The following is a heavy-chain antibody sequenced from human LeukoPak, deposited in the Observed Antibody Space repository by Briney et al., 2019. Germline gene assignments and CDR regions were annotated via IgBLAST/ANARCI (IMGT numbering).Heavy chain of an antibody. CDR3: ARRVTGDGAFDY. V-gene: IGHV4-4*02. CDR2: IYHTGST. J-gene: IGHJ4*02. CDR1: GDSIGAINW. Sequence: SETLSLTCDVSGDSIGAINWWNWVRQPPGKGLEWIGEIYHTGSTNYSPPLKSRVTISVDKSKNQFSLRLSSVTAADTAVYYCARRVTGDGAFDYWGQGTLVTVSS. D-gene: IGHD7-27*01.